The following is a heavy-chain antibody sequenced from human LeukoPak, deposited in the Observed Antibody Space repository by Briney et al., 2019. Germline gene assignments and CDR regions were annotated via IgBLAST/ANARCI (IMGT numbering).Heavy chain of an antibody. Sequence: ASVKVSCKASGYTFTGYYMHWVRQAPGQGLEWMGWINPNSGGTNYAQKFQGRVTMTRDTSISTAYMELSRLRSDDTAVYYCARGRSVGATTRRISFYFDYWGQGTLVTVSS. J-gene: IGHJ4*02. CDR2: INPNSGGT. CDR3: ARGRSVGATTRRISFYFDY. CDR1: GYTFTGYY. V-gene: IGHV1-2*02. D-gene: IGHD1-26*01.